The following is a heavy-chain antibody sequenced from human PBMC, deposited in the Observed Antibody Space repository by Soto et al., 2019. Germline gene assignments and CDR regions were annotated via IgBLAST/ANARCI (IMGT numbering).Heavy chain of an antibody. CDR2: IFDTWNT. V-gene: IGHV4-61*07. J-gene: IGHJ4*02. D-gene: IGHD6-13*01. Sequence: KRLKYIAYIFDTWNTNYNPSLNSRVSISVDTSKNQFSLTLSSVTAADTAVYYCARRLRSSWYDAPSASAYWGKGTLVPVSS. CDR3: ARRLRSSWYDAPSASAY.